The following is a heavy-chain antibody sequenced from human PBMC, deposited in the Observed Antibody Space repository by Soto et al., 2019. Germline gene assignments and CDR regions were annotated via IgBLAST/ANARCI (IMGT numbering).Heavy chain of an antibody. J-gene: IGHJ5*02. Sequence: QVQLQESGPGLVKPSGTLSLTCAVSNGFITSSNWWSWVRQPPGKGLEWIGQIYHSGSTNYNPSLKSRVTIALDKYKNQCALKLRSVTAADTAVYSCARALRLGYFDPWGQGTLVTVSS. CDR1: NGFITSSNW. CDR2: IYHSGST. CDR3: ARALRLGYFDP. D-gene: IGHD3-16*01. V-gene: IGHV4-4*02.